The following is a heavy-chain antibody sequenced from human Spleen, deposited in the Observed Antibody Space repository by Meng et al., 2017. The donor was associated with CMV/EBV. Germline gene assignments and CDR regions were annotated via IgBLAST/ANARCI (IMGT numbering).Heavy chain of an antibody. CDR1: GFTFSNYA. D-gene: IGHD1-1*01. J-gene: IGHJ4*02. CDR2: ISGSGGST. V-gene: IGHV3-23*01. Sequence: SGFTFSNYAMSWVRQAPGKGLEWVSSISGSGGSTYYADAVKGRFTISRDNSKNTLYLRRNTLRVEDTAVYYCAKGSTTGTQYYFDYWGQGTLVTVSS. CDR3: AKGSTTGTQYYFDY.